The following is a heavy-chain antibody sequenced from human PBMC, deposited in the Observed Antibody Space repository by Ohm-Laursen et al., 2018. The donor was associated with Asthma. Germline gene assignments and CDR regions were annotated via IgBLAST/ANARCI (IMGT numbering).Heavy chain of an antibody. J-gene: IGHJ4*02. CDR1: GDSVSSDNYY. Sequence: PGTLSLTCTVSGDSVSSDNYYWSWIRQPPGEGLEWIGYIHYTGRANYNPSLKSRVSISRDTSRNQISLRLSSVTAADTAVYYCVREDFDWPPGYCDYWGQGTLVTVSS. CDR3: VREDFDWPPGYCDY. CDR2: IHYTGRA. D-gene: IGHD3-9*01. V-gene: IGHV4-61*01.